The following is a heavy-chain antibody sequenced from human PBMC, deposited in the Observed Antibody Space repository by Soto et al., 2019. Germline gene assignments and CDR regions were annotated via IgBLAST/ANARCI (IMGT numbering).Heavy chain of an antibody. V-gene: IGHV6-1*01. CDR2: TYYRSKWYN. CDR1: VDSVSSNSAA. J-gene: IGHJ6*02. CDR3: AREYHLEWPNYPYCYYGMGV. Sequence: PSQTLSLTCAISVDSVSSNSAAWNWISPSPSRGLEWLGRTYYRSKWYNDYAVSVKSRITIDPDTSKNQYSLQLNSVTPEDTAVHYCAREYHLEWPNYPYCYYGMGVGGPGTTVTVSS. D-gene: IGHD3-3*01.